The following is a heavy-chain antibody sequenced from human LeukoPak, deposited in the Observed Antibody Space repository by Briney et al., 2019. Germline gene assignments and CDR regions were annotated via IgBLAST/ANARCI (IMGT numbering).Heavy chain of an antibody. Sequence: SETLSLTCTVAGDSVSRYYWTWFRQSPWKGLEWIGFIYHSGSTDSNPSLKSRVAMSVDTSTNQVSLEVKSVAAADTAIYYCATGSRSATSDAFDIWGQGTMLTVPS. V-gene: IGHV4-59*02. J-gene: IGHJ3*02. CDR2: IYHSGST. D-gene: IGHD2-15*01. CDR3: ATGSRSATSDAFDI. CDR1: GDSVSRYY.